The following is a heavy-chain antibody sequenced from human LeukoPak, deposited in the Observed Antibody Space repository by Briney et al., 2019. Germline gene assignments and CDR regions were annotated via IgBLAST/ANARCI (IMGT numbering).Heavy chain of an antibody. D-gene: IGHD5-18*01. CDR1: GFTFSSYA. CDR3: AKVANGYSYYFDY. V-gene: IGHV3-23*01. Sequence: SGGSLRLSCAASGFTFSSYAMSWVRQAPGKGLEWVSAISGSGGNTYYADSVKGRFTISRDNSKNTLYLQMNSLRAEDTAVYYCAKVANGYSYYFDYWGQGTLVTVSS. J-gene: IGHJ4*02. CDR2: ISGSGGNT.